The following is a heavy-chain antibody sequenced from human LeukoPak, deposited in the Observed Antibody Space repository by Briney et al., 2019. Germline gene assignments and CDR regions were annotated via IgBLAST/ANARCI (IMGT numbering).Heavy chain of an antibody. V-gene: IGHV5-51*01. CDR1: GYSFTSYW. CDR2: IYPGDSDT. CDR3: ARRGYSGYEGAWFDP. Sequence: GESLKISCKGSGYSFTSYWIGWVRQMPGKAPELMGIIYPGDSDTRYSPDFQGQVTISADKSISTAYLQWSSLKASDTAIYYCARRGYSGYEGAWFDPWGQGTQATVSS. D-gene: IGHD5-12*01. J-gene: IGHJ5*02.